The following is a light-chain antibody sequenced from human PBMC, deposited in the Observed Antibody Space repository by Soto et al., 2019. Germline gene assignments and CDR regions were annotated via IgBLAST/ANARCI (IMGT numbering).Light chain of an antibody. CDR2: EGS. J-gene: IGLJ2*01. CDR1: SSDVGSYNL. Sequence: QSALTQPASVSGSPGQSITISCTGTSSDVGSYNLVSWYQQHPGKAPKLMIYEGSKRPSGVSNRFSGSKSGNTASLTISGLQAEDEADYYCCSYAGSTLFGGGIKVTVL. CDR3: CSYAGSTL. V-gene: IGLV2-23*01.